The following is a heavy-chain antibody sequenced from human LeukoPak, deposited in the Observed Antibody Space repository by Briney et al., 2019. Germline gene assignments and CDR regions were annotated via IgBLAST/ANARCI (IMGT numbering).Heavy chain of an antibody. CDR1: GDSVSSNSVT. Sequence: SQTLSLTCAISGDSVSSNSVTWNWIRQSPSRGLEWLGRTYYRSKWYNDYAVSVKSRITINPDTSKNQFSLQLNPVTPEDTAVYYCARDPNPFVLASKFDCWGQGTLVTVSS. CDR3: ARDPNPFVLASKFDC. J-gene: IGHJ4*02. CDR2: TYYRSKWYN. D-gene: IGHD1-14*01. V-gene: IGHV6-1*01.